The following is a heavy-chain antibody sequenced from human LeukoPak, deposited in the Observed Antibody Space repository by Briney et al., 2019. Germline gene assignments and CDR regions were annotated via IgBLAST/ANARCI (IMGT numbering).Heavy chain of an antibody. CDR1: GFTFSSYA. V-gene: IGHV3-23*01. D-gene: IGHD4-23*01. CDR2: ISGSGGST. J-gene: IGHJ4*02. Sequence: GGSLRLSCAASGFTFSSYAMSWVRQAPGKGLEWVSAISGSGGSTYYADSVKGRFTISRDNSKDTLYLQMNSLRAEDTAVYYCAKDNGYDYGGLTYYFDYWGQGTLVTVSS. CDR3: AKDNGYDYGGLTYYFDY.